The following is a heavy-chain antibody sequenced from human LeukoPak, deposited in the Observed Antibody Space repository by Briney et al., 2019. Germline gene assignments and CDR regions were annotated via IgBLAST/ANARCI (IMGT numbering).Heavy chain of an antibody. CDR1: GGTFSSYA. CDR3: ARDPHITPGAFDI. D-gene: IGHD3-10*01. V-gene: IGHV1-46*01. J-gene: IGHJ3*02. Sequence: ASVKVSCKASGGTFSSYAISWVRQAPGQGLEWMGIINPSGGSTSYAQKFQGRVTMTRDTSTSTVYMELSSLRSEDTAVYYCARDPHITPGAFDIWGQGTMVTVSS. CDR2: INPSGGST.